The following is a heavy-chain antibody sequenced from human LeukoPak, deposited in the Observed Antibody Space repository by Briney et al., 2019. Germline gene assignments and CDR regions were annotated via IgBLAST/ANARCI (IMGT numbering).Heavy chain of an antibody. CDR1: GYTFTAYY. J-gene: IGHJ4*02. D-gene: IGHD2-15*01. CDR2: INPNSGGT. CDR3: ARGIGYCSGGSCYS. V-gene: IGHV1-2*02. Sequence: GASVKVSCKASGYTFTAYYIHWMRQAPGQGLEWMGWINPNSGGTTYAQNFQGRFTMTRDTSISTAYMELSRLTSDDTALYYCARGIGYCSGGSCYSWGQGTLVTVSS.